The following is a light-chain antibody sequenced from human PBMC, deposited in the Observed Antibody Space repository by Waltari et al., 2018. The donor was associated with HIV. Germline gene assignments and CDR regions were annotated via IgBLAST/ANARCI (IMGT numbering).Light chain of an antibody. V-gene: IGKV4-1*01. CDR3: QQYYSSPRT. CDR1: QSVLYSSNNKSY. Sequence: DIVMTQSPDSLAVSLGERATIKCKSSQSVLYSSNNKSYLAWYQQKPGQSPKLLIYWASTRESGVPDRFSGSGSGTDSSLTISGLQAEDVAAYYCQQYYSSPRTFGQGTKVEIK. J-gene: IGKJ1*01. CDR2: WAS.